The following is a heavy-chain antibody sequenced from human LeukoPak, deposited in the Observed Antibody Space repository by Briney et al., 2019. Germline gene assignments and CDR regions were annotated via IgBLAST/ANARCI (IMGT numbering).Heavy chain of an antibody. CDR1: GFTFSGYS. D-gene: IGHD1-26*01. CDR3: ARGPKYSGSHGDY. Sequence: GGSLRLSCAASGFTFSGYSMNWVRQAPGKGLEWVSSISSSSSYIYYADSVKGRFTISRDNAKNSLYLQMNSLRAEDTAVYYCARGPKYSGSHGDYWGQGTLVTVSS. J-gene: IGHJ4*02. V-gene: IGHV3-21*01. CDR2: ISSSSSYI.